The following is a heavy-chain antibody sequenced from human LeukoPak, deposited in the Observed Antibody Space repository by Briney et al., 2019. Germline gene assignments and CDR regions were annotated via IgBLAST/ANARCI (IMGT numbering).Heavy chain of an antibody. D-gene: IGHD2-2*01. Sequence: ASVKVSCKASGYTFTDYYMHWVRQAPGKGFEWMGWINPNDGDTNYAQKFQGRVTMTRDTSISTAHMEVSRLRSDDTAVYYCARANFLYCSSSTCLFDYWGQGTLVTVSS. CDR3: ARANFLYCSSSTCLFDY. CDR1: GYTFTDYY. V-gene: IGHV1-2*02. CDR2: INPNDGDT. J-gene: IGHJ4*02.